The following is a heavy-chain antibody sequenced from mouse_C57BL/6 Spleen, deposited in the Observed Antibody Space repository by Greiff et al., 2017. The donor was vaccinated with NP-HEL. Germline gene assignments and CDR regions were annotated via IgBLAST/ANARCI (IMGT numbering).Heavy chain of an antibody. CDR2: IYPRDGST. CDR3: ARDSYYNYAMDY. CDR1: GYTFTDHT. D-gene: IGHD2-12*01. J-gene: IGHJ4*01. Sequence: VQLQQSDAELVKPGASVKISCKVSGYTFTDHTIYWMKQTPEQGLEWIGYIYPRDGSTKYNEKFKGRATLTADKSSSTAYRRLNSLTSKVSAVYFCARDSYYNYAMDYWDQGTSVTVSS. V-gene: IGHV1-78*01.